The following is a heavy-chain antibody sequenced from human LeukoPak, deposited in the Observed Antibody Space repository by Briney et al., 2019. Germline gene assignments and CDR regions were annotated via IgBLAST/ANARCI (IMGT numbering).Heavy chain of an antibody. CDR2: IYSGGST. Sequence: GGSLRLSCAASGFTVSSNYMSWVRQAPGKGLEWVSVIYSGGSTYYADSVKGRFTISRDNSKNTLYLQMNSLRAEDTAVYYCARDREYTDYLHNWFDPWGQGTLVTVSS. CDR3: ARDREYTDYLHNWFDP. J-gene: IGHJ5*02. D-gene: IGHD4-11*01. CDR1: GFTVSSNY. V-gene: IGHV3-66*02.